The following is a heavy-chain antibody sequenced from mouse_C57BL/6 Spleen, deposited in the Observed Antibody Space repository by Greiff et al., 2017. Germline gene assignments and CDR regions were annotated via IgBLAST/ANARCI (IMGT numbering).Heavy chain of an antibody. J-gene: IGHJ3*01. Sequence: EVNLVESGGGLVQPGGSMKLSCVASGFTFSNYWMNWVRQSPEKGLEWVAQIRLKSDNYATHYAESVKGRFTISRDDSKSSVYLQMNNLRAEDTGIYYCTRSYYSNLAWFAYWGQGTLVTVSA. CDR3: TRSYYSNLAWFAY. CDR1: GFTFSNYW. V-gene: IGHV6-3*01. CDR2: IRLKSDNYAT. D-gene: IGHD2-5*01.